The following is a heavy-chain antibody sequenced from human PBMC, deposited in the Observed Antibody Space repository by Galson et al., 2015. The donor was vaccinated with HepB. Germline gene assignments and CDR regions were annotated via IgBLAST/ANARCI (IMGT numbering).Heavy chain of an antibody. D-gene: IGHD3-22*01. V-gene: IGHV3-53*01. Sequence: SLRLSCAASGFTVSSNYMSWVRQAPGKGLEWVSVIYSGGSTYYADSVKGRFTISIDNSKNTLYLQMNSLRAEDTAVYYCARGRYYYDSSGYYYLDYWGQGTLVTVSS. J-gene: IGHJ4*02. CDR3: ARGRYYYDSSGYYYLDY. CDR1: GFTVSSNY. CDR2: IYSGGST.